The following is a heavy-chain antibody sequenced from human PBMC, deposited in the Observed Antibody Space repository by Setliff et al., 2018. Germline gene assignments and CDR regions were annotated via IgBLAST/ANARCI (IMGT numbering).Heavy chain of an antibody. Sequence: NPSETLSLTCTVSGGSVSSASHYWGWIRQAPGKGMEWIGSVYYSGYTYYKPSLQSRVTMSVDTSKNQFSLKLTSVTAADTAVYYCARVDFTMIQGVIGHWGQGTLVTVSS. J-gene: IGHJ1*01. CDR3: ARVDFTMIQGVIGH. D-gene: IGHD3-10*01. CDR1: GGSVSSASHY. CDR2: VYYSGYT. V-gene: IGHV4-39*07.